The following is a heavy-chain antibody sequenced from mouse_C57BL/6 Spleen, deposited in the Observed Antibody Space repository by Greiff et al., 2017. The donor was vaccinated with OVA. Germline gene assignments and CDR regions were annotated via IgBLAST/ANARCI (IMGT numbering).Heavy chain of an antibody. CDR3: AREDYYYGSRYYAMDY. J-gene: IGHJ4*01. D-gene: IGHD1-1*01. CDR1: GYAFSSSW. CDR2: IYPGDGDT. V-gene: IGHV1-82*01. Sequence: VMLVESGPELVKPGASVKISCKASGYAFSSSWMNWVKQRPGKGLEWIGRIYPGDGDTNYNGKFKGKATLTADKSSSTAYMQLSSLTSEDSAVYFCAREDYYYGSRYYAMDYWGQGTSVTVSS.